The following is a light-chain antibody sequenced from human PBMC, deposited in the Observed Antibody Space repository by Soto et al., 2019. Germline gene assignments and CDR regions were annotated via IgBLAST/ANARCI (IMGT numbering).Light chain of an antibody. CDR2: DTS. J-gene: IGKJ5*01. Sequence: EIVLTQSPGTLSFSPGEIAALSFRAMQSVSSSYLAWYQQKPGQAPRLLIYDTSTRATGIPARFSGSGSGTEFTLTISSLQSEDFAVYYCQQYGSSPPSITFGQGTRLEIK. V-gene: IGKV3-20*01. CDR1: QSVSSSY. CDR3: QQYGSSPPSIT.